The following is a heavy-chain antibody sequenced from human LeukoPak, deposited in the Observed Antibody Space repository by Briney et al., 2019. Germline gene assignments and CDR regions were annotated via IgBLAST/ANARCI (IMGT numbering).Heavy chain of an antibody. Sequence: EASVKVSCKASGGTFSSYAISWVRQAPGQGLEWMGGIIPIFGTANYAQKFQGRVTITADESTSTAYMELSSLRSEDTAVYYCARVKAATLFYYYYYMDVWGKGTTVTISS. CDR3: ARVKAATLFYYYYYMDV. CDR2: IIPIFGTA. J-gene: IGHJ6*03. V-gene: IGHV1-69*01. D-gene: IGHD2-15*01. CDR1: GGTFSSYA.